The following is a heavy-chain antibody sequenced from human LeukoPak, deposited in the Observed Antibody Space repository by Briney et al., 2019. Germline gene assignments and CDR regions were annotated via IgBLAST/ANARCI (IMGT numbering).Heavy chain of an antibody. CDR3: AKALGGYSSSWKEVDS. CDR2: ISYDGSNK. CDR1: GFTFSSYG. Sequence: GGSLRLSCAASGFTFSSYGMHWDRQAPGKGLEWVAVISYDGSNKYYADSVKGRFTISRDNSKNTLYLQMNSLRAEDTAVYYCAKALGGYSSSWKEVDSWGQGTLVTVSS. V-gene: IGHV3-30*18. D-gene: IGHD6-13*01. J-gene: IGHJ4*02.